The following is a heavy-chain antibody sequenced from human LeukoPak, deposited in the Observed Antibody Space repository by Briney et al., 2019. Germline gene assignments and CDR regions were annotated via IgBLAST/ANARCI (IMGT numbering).Heavy chain of an antibody. V-gene: IGHV3-30*02. CDR2: VQYDGNNK. CDR3: AKDRLAVSGDFDY. CDR1: GFTFSTYG. J-gene: IGHJ4*02. Sequence: GGSLRLSCATSGFTFSTYGLHWVRQGPGKGLEWVAFVQYDGNNKYYADSVKGRFTISRDSSMNTVFLQMNSLRAGDTALYYCAKDRLAVSGDFDYWGQGTLVIVSS. D-gene: IGHD6-19*01.